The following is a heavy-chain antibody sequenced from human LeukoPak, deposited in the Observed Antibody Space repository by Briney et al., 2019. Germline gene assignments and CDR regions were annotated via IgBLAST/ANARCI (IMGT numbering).Heavy chain of an antibody. CDR3: ARRYCSGGTCYFDY. J-gene: IGHJ4*02. CDR2: INSDESLT. CDR1: GFTFSNYW. Sequence: PGGSLRLSGAASGFTFSNYWMHWVRQAPGKGLVWVSRINSDESLTTYADSVKGRFTISRDNAKNTLYLQMDSLRAEDTAVYYCARRYCSGGTCYFDYWGQGTLVTVSS. D-gene: IGHD2-15*01. V-gene: IGHV3-74*03.